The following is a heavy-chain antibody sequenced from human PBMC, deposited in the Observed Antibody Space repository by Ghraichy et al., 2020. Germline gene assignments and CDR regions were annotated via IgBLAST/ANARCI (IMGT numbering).Heavy chain of an antibody. CDR3: ARAGGQLEYYYYYGMDV. Sequence: SETLSLTCTVSGGSISSYYWNWIRQPPGKGLEWIGYIYYSGSTNYNPSLKSRVTISVDTSKNQFSLKLSSVTAADTAVYYCARAGGQLEYYYYYGMDVWGQGTTVTVSS. J-gene: IGHJ6*02. V-gene: IGHV4-59*01. CDR1: GGSISSYY. CDR2: IYYSGST. D-gene: IGHD2-2*01.